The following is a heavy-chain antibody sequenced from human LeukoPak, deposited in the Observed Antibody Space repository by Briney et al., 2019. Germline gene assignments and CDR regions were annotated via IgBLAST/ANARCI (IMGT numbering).Heavy chain of an antibody. D-gene: IGHD1-7*01. J-gene: IGHJ1*01. CDR2: MNPNSGNT. CDR3: ARRVSGWNYQTAEYFQH. CDR1: GYTFTSYD. Sequence: ASVKVSCKASGYTFTSYDINWVRQATGQGLEWMGWMNPNSGNTGYAQKFQGRVTMTRNTSISIAYMELSSLRSEDTAVYYCARRVSGWNYQTAEYFQHWGQGTLVTVSS. V-gene: IGHV1-8*01.